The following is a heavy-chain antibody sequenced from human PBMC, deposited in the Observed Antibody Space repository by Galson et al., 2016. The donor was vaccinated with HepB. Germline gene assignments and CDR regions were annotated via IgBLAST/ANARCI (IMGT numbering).Heavy chain of an antibody. V-gene: IGHV4-61*02. CDR1: GGSISSGSYY. CDR2: IYTSGST. Sequence: TLSLTCTVSGGSISSGSYYWSWIRQPAGKGLEWIGRIYTSGSTNYNPPLKSRVTVSVDTSKNQFSLKLISVTAADTAVYYCARGPSSSWGRFRSFGVGDWFDPWGQGTLVTVSS. J-gene: IGHJ5*02. CDR3: ARGPSSSWGRFRSFGVGDWFDP. D-gene: IGHD6-13*01.